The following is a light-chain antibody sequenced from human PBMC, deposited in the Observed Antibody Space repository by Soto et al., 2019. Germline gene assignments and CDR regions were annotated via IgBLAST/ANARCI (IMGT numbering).Light chain of an antibody. Sequence: EIVLTQSPGTLSLSPGERATLSCMASQSISSTSLAWYQQRPGQAPRLLIYIASSRATGIPDRFSGSGSGTDFTLTISRLEPEDFAAYYCQHYGNSLWTFGQGTKVDIK. CDR1: QSISSTS. V-gene: IGKV3-20*01. J-gene: IGKJ1*01. CDR3: QHYGNSLWT. CDR2: IAS.